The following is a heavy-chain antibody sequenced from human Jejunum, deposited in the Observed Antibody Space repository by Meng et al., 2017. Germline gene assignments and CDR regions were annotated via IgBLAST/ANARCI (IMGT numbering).Heavy chain of an antibody. CDR2: INPDGSGT. J-gene: IGHJ4*02. Sequence: QVQLVQSGAEVKKPGASARVSCQASGYTFTGYSIHWARQAPGQGLEWMGRINPDGSGTMYAQKFQGRVTMSRDTSISTVYMDLSRLTSDDTGLYYCARGVYPFFFDTWGQGTLVTVLL. CDR1: GYTFTGYS. CDR3: ARGVYPFFFDT. D-gene: IGHD3-16*02. V-gene: IGHV1-2*05.